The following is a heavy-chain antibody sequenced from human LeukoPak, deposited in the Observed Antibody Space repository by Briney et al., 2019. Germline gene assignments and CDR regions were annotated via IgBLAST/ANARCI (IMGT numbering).Heavy chain of an antibody. Sequence: SVKVSCKASGGTFSSYAVSWVRQAPGQGLEWMGGIIPMFGTANYAQKFQGRVTITTEDSTSTVYMELSSLGSEDTAMYYCARVFARGGEVSGSYYYYWGQGTLVTVSS. D-gene: IGHD1-26*01. V-gene: IGHV1-69*05. CDR3: ARVFARGGEVSGSYYYY. J-gene: IGHJ4*02. CDR1: GGTFSSYA. CDR2: IIPMFGTA.